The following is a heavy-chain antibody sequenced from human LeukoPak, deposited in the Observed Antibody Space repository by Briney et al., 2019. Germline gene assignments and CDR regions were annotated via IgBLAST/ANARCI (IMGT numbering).Heavy chain of an antibody. CDR3: ARSGVPAAHYNYYYYMDV. J-gene: IGHJ6*03. V-gene: IGHV1-8*03. D-gene: IGHD2-2*01. CDR2: MNPNSGNT. Sequence: ASVKVSCKASGYTFTSYDINWVRQATGQGLEWMGWMNPNSGNTGYAQKFQGRVTITRNTSISTAYMELSSLRSEDTAVYYCARSGVPAAHYNYYYYMDVWGKGTTVTVSS. CDR1: GYTFTSYD.